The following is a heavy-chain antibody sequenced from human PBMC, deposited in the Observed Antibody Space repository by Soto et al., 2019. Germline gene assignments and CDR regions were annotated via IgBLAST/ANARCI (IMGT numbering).Heavy chain of an antibody. J-gene: IGHJ5*01. CDR2: ISNDGRAQ. V-gene: IGHV3-30*03. Sequence: GGSLRLSCTSSTVTINVHGIQWVRQAPGKGLEWVAFISNDGRAQYYADSVKGRFTISRDYSKNTVDLQMNSLRNEETAVYYCARDIWSGDYKWFDSWGPGTLVTVSS. D-gene: IGHD3-3*01. CDR1: TVTINVHG. CDR3: ARDIWSGDYKWFDS.